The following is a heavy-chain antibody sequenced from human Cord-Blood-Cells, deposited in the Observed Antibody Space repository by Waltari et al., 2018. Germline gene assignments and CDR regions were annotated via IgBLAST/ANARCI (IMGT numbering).Heavy chain of an antibody. CDR1: GYTFTSYD. Sequence: QVQLVQSGAEVKKPGASVKVSCKASGYTFTSYDINWVRQATGKGLVWMGWINPNSGNTGYAQKFQGRITMTRNTSISTAYMGLSSLRSEDTAVYYCARGRRSMVRGVIMVYWGQGTLVTVSS. CDR3: ARGRRSMVRGVIMVY. J-gene: IGHJ4*02. CDR2: INPNSGNT. V-gene: IGHV1-8*01. D-gene: IGHD3-10*01.